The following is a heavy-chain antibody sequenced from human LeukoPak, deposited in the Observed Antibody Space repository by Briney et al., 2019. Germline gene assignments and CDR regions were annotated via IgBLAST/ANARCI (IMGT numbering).Heavy chain of an antibody. CDR2: INTGNGNT. CDR1: GYTFTSNA. V-gene: IGHV1-3*04. CDR3: ARGAAEGLDR. Sequence: VASVKVSCKASGYTFTSNAMHWVRQAPGQRPEWMGWINTGNGNTKYSQKFQGRVTISRDTSANTAYMEVSSLRSEGTVVYYCARGAAEGLDRWGQGTLVTVSS. J-gene: IGHJ5*02. D-gene: IGHD6-13*01.